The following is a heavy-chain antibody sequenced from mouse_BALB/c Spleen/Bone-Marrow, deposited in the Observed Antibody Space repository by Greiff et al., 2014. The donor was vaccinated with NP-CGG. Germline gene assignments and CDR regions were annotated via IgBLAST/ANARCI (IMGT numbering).Heavy chain of an antibody. CDR2: ISNGSSTI. CDR1: GFTFSSFG. D-gene: IGHD2-12*01. CDR3: SRKGAISSHYYAMDY. Sequence: EVQGVESGGGLVQPGGSRKLSCAASGFTFSSFGMHWVRQAPEKGLEWVAYISNGSSTIYYADTVKGRFTISRDNPKNTLFLQMPSRRPEYTATYDCSRKGAISSHYYAMDYWGQGTSVTVSS. V-gene: IGHV5-17*02. J-gene: IGHJ4*01.